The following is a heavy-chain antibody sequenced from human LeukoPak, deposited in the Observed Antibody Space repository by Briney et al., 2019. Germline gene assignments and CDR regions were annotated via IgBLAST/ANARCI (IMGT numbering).Heavy chain of an antibody. D-gene: IGHD2-21*02. CDR2: INPDGRDT. CDR3: TSWGDTTAEYFQR. Sequence: GGSLRLSCVVSGFTFNRCWMNRVRQAPGKGLEWVAHINPDGRDTYYVDSVKGRFTISRDNAQNSMYLQMNSLRVEDTAVYYCTSWGDTTAEYFQRWGQGTLVTVSS. CDR1: GFTFNRCW. V-gene: IGHV3-7*01. J-gene: IGHJ1*01.